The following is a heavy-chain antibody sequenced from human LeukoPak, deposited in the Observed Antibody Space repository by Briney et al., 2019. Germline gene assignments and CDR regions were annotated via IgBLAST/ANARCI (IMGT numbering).Heavy chain of an antibody. CDR3: ARDPVRYFDFYYYYMDV. D-gene: IGHD3-9*01. J-gene: IGHJ6*03. V-gene: IGHV1-2*02. CDR2: INPNSGGT. CDR1: GYTFTGYY. Sequence: GASVEVSCKASGYTFTGYYMHWVRQAPGQGLEWMGWINPNSGGTNYAQKFQGRVTMTRDTSISTAYMELSRLRSDDTAVYYCARDPVRYFDFYYYYMDVWGKGTTVTVSS.